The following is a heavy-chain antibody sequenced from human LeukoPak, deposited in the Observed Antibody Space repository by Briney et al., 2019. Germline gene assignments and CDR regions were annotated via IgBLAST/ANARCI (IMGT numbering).Heavy chain of an antibody. D-gene: IGHD3-22*01. CDR3: ARTYYSDSSGYYFDY. CDR1: GYSFTNYW. V-gene: IGHV5-51*01. Sequence: GESLKISCKGSGYSFTNYWIAWMRQMPGKGLEWMAIISPGDSNNRYSPPFQGQVTISADKSISTAYLQWSNLKASDTAMYYCARTYYSDSSGYYFDYWGQGTLVTVSS. J-gene: IGHJ4*02. CDR2: ISPGDSNN.